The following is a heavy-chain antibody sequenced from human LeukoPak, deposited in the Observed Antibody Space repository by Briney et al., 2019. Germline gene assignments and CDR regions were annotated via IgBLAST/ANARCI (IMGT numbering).Heavy chain of an antibody. CDR3: AALLESGS. Sequence: GGSLRLSCAASGVSFSTSAMNWVRQAPGKGLEWVSTIRGSNNNTHYADSVKGRFTISRDNTKNTLYLQMNSLRAEDTALYYCAALLESGSWGQGTLVTVSS. CDR2: IRGSNNNT. D-gene: IGHD1-26*01. V-gene: IGHV3-23*01. J-gene: IGHJ5*02. CDR1: GVSFSTSA.